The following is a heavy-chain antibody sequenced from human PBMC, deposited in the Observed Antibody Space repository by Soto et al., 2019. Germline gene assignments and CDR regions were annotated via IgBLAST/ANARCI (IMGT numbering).Heavy chain of an antibody. CDR2: INPSGGST. Sequence: ASVKVSCKASGYTFTSYYMHWVRQAPGQGLEWMGIINPSGGSTSYAQKFQGRVTMTRDTSTSTVYMELSSLRSEDTAVYYCARGYRTDYYDSSGYYAAFDYWGQGTLVTVSS. CDR1: GYTFTSYY. D-gene: IGHD3-22*01. V-gene: IGHV1-46*01. J-gene: IGHJ4*02. CDR3: ARGYRTDYYDSSGYYAAFDY.